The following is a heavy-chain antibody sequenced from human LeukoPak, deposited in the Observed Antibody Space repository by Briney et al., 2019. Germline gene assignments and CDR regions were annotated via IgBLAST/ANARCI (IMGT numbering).Heavy chain of an antibody. CDR1: GFTFSNYA. D-gene: IGHD3-22*01. CDR2: ISSNGGTT. CDR3: ARRGSGYSQNYFDH. Sequence: PGGSLRLSCAASGFTFSNYAMHWVRQAPGKGLECVSAISSNGGTTYYANSVKGRFTIPRDNSKNTLYLQMGSLRAEDMAVYYCARRGSGYSQNYFDHWGQGTLVTVSS. V-gene: IGHV3-64*01. J-gene: IGHJ4*02.